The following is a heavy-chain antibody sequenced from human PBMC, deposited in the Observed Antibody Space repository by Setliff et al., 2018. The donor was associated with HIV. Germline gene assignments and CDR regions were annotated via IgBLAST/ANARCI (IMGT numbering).Heavy chain of an antibody. J-gene: IGHJ5*02. CDR3: ARDGTAAAPTWFDP. D-gene: IGHD6-13*01. Sequence: GGSLRLSCAASGFTFSSYWMSWVRQAPGKGLEWVANIKQDGSEKYYVDSVKGRFTISRDNAKNSLYLQMNSLRAEDTAVYYCARDGTAAAPTWFDPWGQGTLVTVSS. V-gene: IGHV3-7*01. CDR1: GFTFSSYW. CDR2: IKQDGSEK.